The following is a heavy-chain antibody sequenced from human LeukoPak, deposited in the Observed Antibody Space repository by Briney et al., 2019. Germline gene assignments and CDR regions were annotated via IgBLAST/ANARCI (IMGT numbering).Heavy chain of an antibody. Sequence: GGSLRLSCAASGFTFSTFAMLWVRQPPGKGLEWVSSIFPSGGEIHYADSVRGRFTISRDNSKSILSLQMNSLRAEDTAIYYCATYRQVLLPFESWGRGTLVTVSS. J-gene: IGHJ4*02. CDR3: ATYRQVLLPFES. CDR2: IFPSGGEI. CDR1: GFTFSTFA. D-gene: IGHD5-18*01. V-gene: IGHV3-23*01.